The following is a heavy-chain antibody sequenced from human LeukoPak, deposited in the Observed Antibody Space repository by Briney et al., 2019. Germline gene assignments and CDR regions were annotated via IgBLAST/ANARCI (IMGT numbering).Heavy chain of an antibody. CDR3: AKKGHSSSWYEIDY. V-gene: IGHV3-23*01. CDR2: ISGSGGST. Sequence: SGGSLRLSCAASGFTFSSYAMSWVRQAPGKGLEWVSAISGSGGSTYYADSVKGRFTISRDNSKNTLYLQMNGLRAEDTAVYYCAKKGHSSSWYEIDYWGQGTLVTVSS. CDR1: GFTFSSYA. D-gene: IGHD6-13*01. J-gene: IGHJ4*02.